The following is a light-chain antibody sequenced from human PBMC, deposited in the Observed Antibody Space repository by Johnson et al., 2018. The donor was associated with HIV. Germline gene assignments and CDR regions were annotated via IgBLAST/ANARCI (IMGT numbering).Light chain of an antibody. Sequence: QPVLTQPPSVSAAPGQKVTISCSGSSSNIGNNYVSWYQQVPGTAPKLLIYDNNKRPSGIPDRFSASKSGTSATLGITGLPTGDEADYYCATWDSSLSGGVFGTGTKVTVL. CDR1: SSNIGNNY. J-gene: IGLJ1*01. V-gene: IGLV1-51*01. CDR3: ATWDSSLSGGV. CDR2: DNN.